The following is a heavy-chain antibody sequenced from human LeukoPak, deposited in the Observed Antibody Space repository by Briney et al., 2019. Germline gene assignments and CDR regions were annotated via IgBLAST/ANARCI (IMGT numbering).Heavy chain of an antibody. CDR1: GFTLTDAW. CDR3: ARDWPPRSPTSGWFDP. Sequence: PGGSLRLSCAASGFTLTDAWMSWVRQPPGKGLEWVANVKQDGGEKHYIDSVKGRFTISRDNAENSIYLQMSSLRAEDTAIYYCARDWPPRSPTSGWFDPWGQGTLVTVSS. J-gene: IGHJ5*02. D-gene: IGHD2-15*01. V-gene: IGHV3-7*01. CDR2: VKQDGGEK.